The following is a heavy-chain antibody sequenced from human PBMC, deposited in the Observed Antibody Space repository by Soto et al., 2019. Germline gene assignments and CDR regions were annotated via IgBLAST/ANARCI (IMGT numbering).Heavy chain of an antibody. CDR3: ARDLWIAVAGTGENY. CDR2: ITSSGGTT. CDR1: GFTFSGFE. Sequence: PGGSLRLSCAASGFTFSGFEMNWVRQAPGKGLEWISYITSSGGTTYYADSVKGRFTISRDNSKNTLYLQMNSLRAEDTAVYYCARDLWIAVAGTGENYWGQGTLVTVSS. V-gene: IGHV3-48*03. D-gene: IGHD6-19*01. J-gene: IGHJ4*02.